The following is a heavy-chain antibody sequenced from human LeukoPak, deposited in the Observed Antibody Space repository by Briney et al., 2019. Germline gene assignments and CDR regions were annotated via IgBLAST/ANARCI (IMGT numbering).Heavy chain of an antibody. CDR3: AREGYSNSNYYYGMDV. CDR1: GFTFSSYA. D-gene: IGHD4-11*01. CDR2: ISYDGSNK. V-gene: IGHV3-30-3*01. J-gene: IGHJ6*02. Sequence: PGGSLRLSCAASGFTFSSYAMHWVRQAPGKGLEWVAVISYDGSNKYCADSVKGRFTISRDNSKNTLYLQMNSLRAEDTAVYYCAREGYSNSNYYYGMDVWGQGTTVTVSS.